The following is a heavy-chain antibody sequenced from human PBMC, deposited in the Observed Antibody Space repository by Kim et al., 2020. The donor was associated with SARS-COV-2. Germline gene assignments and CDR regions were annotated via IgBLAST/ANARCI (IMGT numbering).Heavy chain of an antibody. Sequence: GGSLRLSCAASGFTFSSYAMHWVRQAPGKGLEWVAVISYDGSNKYYADSVKGRFTISRDNSKNTLYLQMNSLRAEDTAVYYCATTYYYDSSGYSGFDPWGQGTLVTVSS. J-gene: IGHJ5*02. V-gene: IGHV3-30-3*01. CDR1: GFTFSSYA. D-gene: IGHD3-22*01. CDR2: ISYDGSNK. CDR3: ATTYYYDSSGYSGFDP.